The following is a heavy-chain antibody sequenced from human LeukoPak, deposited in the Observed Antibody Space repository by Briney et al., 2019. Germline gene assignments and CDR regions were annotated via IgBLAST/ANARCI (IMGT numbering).Heavy chain of an antibody. D-gene: IGHD2-2*01. J-gene: IGHJ4*02. Sequence: SETLSLTCTVSGGSISNWGWIRPPPGKGLEWIGSIYYSGTTYYNPSLKSRVTISADTSKNQFSLELSSVTAADTAVYYCARYCTSTSCFLKHVFDSWGQGTLVTVSS. V-gene: IGHV4-39*01. CDR2: IYYSGTT. CDR1: GGSISN. CDR3: ARYCTSTSCFLKHVFDS.